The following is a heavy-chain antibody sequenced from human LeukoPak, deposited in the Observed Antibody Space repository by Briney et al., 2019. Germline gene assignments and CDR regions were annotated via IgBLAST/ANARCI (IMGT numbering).Heavy chain of an antibody. D-gene: IGHD1-14*01. CDR2: IIPIPGIA. CDR3: ARDRITWDAFDI. J-gene: IGHJ3*02. V-gene: IGHV1-69*04. Sequence: GSSVKVSCKASGGTFSSYTISWVRQAPGQGLEWMGRIIPIPGIANYAQKFQGRVTITADKSTSTAYMELSSLKSEDTAVYYCARDRITWDAFDIWGQGTMVTVSS. CDR1: GGTFSSYT.